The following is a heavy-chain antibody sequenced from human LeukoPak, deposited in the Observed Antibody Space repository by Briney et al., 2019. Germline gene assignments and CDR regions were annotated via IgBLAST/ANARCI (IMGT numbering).Heavy chain of an antibody. CDR3: ARAYSEVLAATPWY. CDR1: GYTFTDYY. J-gene: IGHJ4*02. V-gene: IGHV1-2*02. CDR2: INPNNGGT. Sequence: ASVKVSCKASGYTFTDYYMHWVRQAPGPGLEWMGWINPNNGGTNYAQKFQGTVTMTRDTSISTAYMELSRLRSDDTAVYYCARAYSEVLAATPWYWGQGTLVTVSS. D-gene: IGHD2-15*01.